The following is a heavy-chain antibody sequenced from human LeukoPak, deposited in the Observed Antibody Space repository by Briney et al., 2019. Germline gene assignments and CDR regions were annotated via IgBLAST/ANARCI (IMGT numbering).Heavy chain of an antibody. Sequence: KPSETLSLTCTVSGGSISSYYWSWIRQPPGKGLEWIGYIYYSGSTNYNPSLKSRVTISVDTSKNQFSLRLNSVTAADTAVYYCARSGAAWGGYPPHASDTWGQGTMVTVSS. J-gene: IGHJ3*02. CDR3: ARSGAAWGGYPPHASDT. V-gene: IGHV4-59*01. D-gene: IGHD3-3*01. CDR2: IYYSGST. CDR1: GGSISSYY.